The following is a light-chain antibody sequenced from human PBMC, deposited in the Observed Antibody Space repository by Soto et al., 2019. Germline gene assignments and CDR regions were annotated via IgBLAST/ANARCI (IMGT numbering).Light chain of an antibody. CDR2: GAS. CDR3: QQYGSSPRT. V-gene: IGKV3-15*01. Sequence: EIVMTQSPATLSVSPGERATLSCRASQSVSSNLAWYQHKPGQAPRLLIYGASTRATGIPARFSGSGSGTEFTLTISSLQSEDFAVYYCQQYGSSPRTFGQGTKVDIK. J-gene: IGKJ1*01. CDR1: QSVSSN.